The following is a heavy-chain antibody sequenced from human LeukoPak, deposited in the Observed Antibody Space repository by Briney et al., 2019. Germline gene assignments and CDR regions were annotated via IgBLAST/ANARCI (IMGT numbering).Heavy chain of an antibody. CDR1: GGSFSGYY. J-gene: IGHJ6*02. CDR3: ARVQILTGYYPYYYYYGMDV. Sequence: PSETLSLTCAVYGGSFSGYYWSWIRQPPGKGLEWIGEINNSGSTNYNPSLKSRVTISVDTSKNQFSLKLSSVTAADTAVYYCARVQILTGYYPYYYYYGMDVWGQGTTVTVSS. D-gene: IGHD3-9*01. V-gene: IGHV4-34*01. CDR2: INNSGST.